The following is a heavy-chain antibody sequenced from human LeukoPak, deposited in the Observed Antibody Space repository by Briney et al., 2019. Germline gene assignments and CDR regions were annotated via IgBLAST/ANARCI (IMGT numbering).Heavy chain of an antibody. Sequence: GGSLRLSCAASGFTFSSYELNWVRQAPGKGLEWVSYISSSGSTIYYADSVKGRFTISRDNAKNSLYLQMNSLRAEDTAVYYCARDSRATAVDYWGQGTLVTVSS. CDR3: ARDSRATAVDY. J-gene: IGHJ4*02. CDR2: ISSSGSTI. V-gene: IGHV3-48*03. D-gene: IGHD5-12*01. CDR1: GFTFSSYE.